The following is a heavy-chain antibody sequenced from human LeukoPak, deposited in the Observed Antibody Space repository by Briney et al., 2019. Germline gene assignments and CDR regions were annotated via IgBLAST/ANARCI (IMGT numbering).Heavy chain of an antibody. CDR3: AKGPPRGIAVAVDY. CDR1: GFTFSSYA. CDR2: ISGSGGST. J-gene: IGHJ4*02. Sequence: TGGSLRLSCAASGFTFSSYAMSWVRQAPGKGLEWVSAISGSGGSTYYADSVKGRFTISRDNSKNTLYLQMNSLRAEDTAVYYCAKGPPRGIAVAVDYWGQGTLVTVSS. V-gene: IGHV3-23*01. D-gene: IGHD6-19*01.